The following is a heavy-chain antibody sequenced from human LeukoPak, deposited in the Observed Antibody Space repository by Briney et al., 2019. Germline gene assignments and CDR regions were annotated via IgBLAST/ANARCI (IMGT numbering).Heavy chain of an antibody. D-gene: IGHD5-24*01. CDR3: ARERDGYNYRDY. CDR1: GFTFSSYW. J-gene: IGHJ4*02. CDR2: IKQDGSVK. V-gene: IGHV3-7*04. Sequence: GGSLRLSCATSGFTFSSYWMSWVRQAPGKGLEWVANIKQDGSVKYYVDSVKGRFTISRDNAKNSLYLQMNSLRAEDTAVYYCARERDGYNYRDYWGQGTLVTVSS.